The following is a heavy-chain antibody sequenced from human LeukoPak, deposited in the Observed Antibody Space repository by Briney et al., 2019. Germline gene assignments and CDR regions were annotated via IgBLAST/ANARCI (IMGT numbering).Heavy chain of an antibody. Sequence: QPGGSLRLSCAASGNYWMRWVRQAPGKGLVWVSHINSDGSWTSYADSVKGRFTISKDNAKNTVYLQMNSLRAKDTAVYYCVSFYETYWGRGTLVTVSS. D-gene: IGHD2/OR15-2a*01. CDR2: INSDGSWT. J-gene: IGHJ4*02. V-gene: IGHV3-74*01. CDR3: VSFYETY. CDR1: GNYW.